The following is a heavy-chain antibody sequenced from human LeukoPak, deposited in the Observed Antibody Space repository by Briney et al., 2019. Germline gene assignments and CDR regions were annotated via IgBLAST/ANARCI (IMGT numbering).Heavy chain of an antibody. V-gene: IGHV3-33*01. D-gene: IGHD3-22*01. CDR2: IWYDGSNK. Sequence: GSLRLSCAASGFTFSSYGMHWVRQAPGKGLEWVAVIWYDGSNKYYADSVKGRFTISRDNSKNTLYLQMNSLRAEDTAVYYCARDQHYYDSSGYYFDYWGQGTLVTVSS. CDR3: ARDQHYYDSSGYYFDY. J-gene: IGHJ4*02. CDR1: GFTFSSYG.